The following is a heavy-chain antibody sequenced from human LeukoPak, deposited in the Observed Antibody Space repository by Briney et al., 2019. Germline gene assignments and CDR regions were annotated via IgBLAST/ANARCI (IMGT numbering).Heavy chain of an antibody. V-gene: IGHV3-30*02. CDR2: MRHDGSIK. CDR1: GFTFSNHG. J-gene: IGHJ4*02. CDR3: AKDQGGATDCLDY. D-gene: IGHD1-26*01. Sequence: GGSLRLSCEASGFTFSNHGMHWVRQAPGKGPEWVAFMRHDGSIKYYVDSVKGRFTISRDNSKNTLYLQMNSLRAEDTAIYFCAKDQGGATDCLDYWGQGTLVTVSS.